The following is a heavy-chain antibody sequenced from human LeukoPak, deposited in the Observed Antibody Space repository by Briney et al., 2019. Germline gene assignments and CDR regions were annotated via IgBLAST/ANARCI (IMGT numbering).Heavy chain of an antibody. D-gene: IGHD2-2*01. CDR2: INHSGST. J-gene: IGHJ4*02. Sequence: SETLSLTCAVYGGSFSGYYWSWIRQPPGKGLEWIGEINHSGSTNYNPSLKSRVTISVDTSKNQFSLKLSSVTAADTAVYYCARGNSSTNAALDYWGQGTLVTVSS. CDR1: GGSFSGYY. V-gene: IGHV4-34*01. CDR3: ARGNSSTNAALDY.